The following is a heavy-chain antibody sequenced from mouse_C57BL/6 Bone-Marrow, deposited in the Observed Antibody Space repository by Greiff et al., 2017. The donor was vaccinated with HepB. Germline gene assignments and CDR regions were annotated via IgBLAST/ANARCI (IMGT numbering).Heavy chain of an antibody. CDR3: ARISYYFAMDY. CDR2: IYPGSGST. CDR1: GYTFTSYW. Sequence: QVQLQQPGAELVKPGASVKMSCKASGYTFTSYWITWVKQRPGQGLEWIGDIYPGSGSTNYNEKFKSKATLTVDTSSSTAYMQLSSRTSDDSAVYYCARISYYFAMDYWGQGTSVTVSS. J-gene: IGHJ4*01. V-gene: IGHV1-55*01.